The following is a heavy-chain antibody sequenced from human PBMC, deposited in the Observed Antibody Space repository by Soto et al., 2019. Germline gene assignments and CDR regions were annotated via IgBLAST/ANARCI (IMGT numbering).Heavy chain of an antibody. V-gene: IGHV3-30-3*01. CDR3: AGEYSLPSANLWFGDLYFPHFDS. D-gene: IGHD3-10*01. J-gene: IGHJ4*02. Sequence: GSLRLSFAASGFTFSSYAMHWVRQAPGKGLEWVAVISYDGSNKYYADSVKGRFTISRDNSKNTLYLQMNSLRAEDTAVYYCAGEYSLPSANLWFGDLYFPHFDSWGQGILVTVSS. CDR2: ISYDGSNK. CDR1: GFTFSSYA.